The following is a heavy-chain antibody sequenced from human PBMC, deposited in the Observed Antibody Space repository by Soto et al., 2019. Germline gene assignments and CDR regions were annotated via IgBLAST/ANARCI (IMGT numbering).Heavy chain of an antibody. V-gene: IGHV1-69*13. CDR3: ARGDCSSTSCEFQWFDP. D-gene: IGHD2-2*01. CDR2: IIPIFGTA. J-gene: IGHJ5*02. Sequence: SVKVSCKASGGTFSSYAISWVRQAPGQGLEWMGGIIPIFGTANYAQKFQGRVTITADESTSTAYMELSSLRSEDTAVYYCARGDCSSTSCEFQWFDPWGQGTLGTV. CDR1: GGTFSSYA.